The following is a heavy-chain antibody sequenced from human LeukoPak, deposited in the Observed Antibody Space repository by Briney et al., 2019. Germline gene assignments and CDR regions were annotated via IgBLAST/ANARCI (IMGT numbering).Heavy chain of an antibody. CDR1: GGCISSGDYY. D-gene: IGHD4-17*01. CDR2: ISYIGST. CDR3: ARDPTTVTKGLDI. V-gene: IGHV4-61*08. Sequence: SQTLSLTCTVSGGCISSGDYYWSWIRQPPGKGLEWIGYISYIGSTNYNPSLKSRVTISVDTSKNQFSLKLSSVTAADTAVYYCARDPTTVTKGLDIWGQGTMVTVSS. J-gene: IGHJ3*02.